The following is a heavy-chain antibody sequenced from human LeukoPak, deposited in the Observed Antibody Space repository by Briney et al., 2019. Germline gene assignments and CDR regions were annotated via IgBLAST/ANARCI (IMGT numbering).Heavy chain of an antibody. D-gene: IGHD3-10*01. V-gene: IGHV1-18*01. CDR3: ARSRWSHYYGSGSYSAFDI. Sequence: ASVKVSCKASGYTFTSYGISWVRQAPGQGLEWMGWISAYNGNTNYAQKLQGRVTMTRDTSISTAYMELSRLRSDDTAVYYCARSRWSHYYGSGSYSAFDIWGQGTMVTVSS. CDR1: GYTFTSYG. CDR2: ISAYNGNT. J-gene: IGHJ3*02.